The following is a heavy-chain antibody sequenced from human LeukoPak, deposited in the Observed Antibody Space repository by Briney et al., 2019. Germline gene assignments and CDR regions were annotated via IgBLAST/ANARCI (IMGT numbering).Heavy chain of an antibody. CDR2: VSYRGDT. D-gene: IGHD6-13*01. V-gene: IGHV4-59*01. CDR1: GGPISSYY. CDR3: ARPYSSNWYDAFHI. Sequence: SETLSRTCTVFGGPISSYYWSWIRQPPGKGLEWIGYVSYRGDTNYNPSLKSRVTISVDTSKNQFSLKLTSVTAADTAVYYCARPYSSNWYDAFHIWGQGTMVTVSS. J-gene: IGHJ3*02.